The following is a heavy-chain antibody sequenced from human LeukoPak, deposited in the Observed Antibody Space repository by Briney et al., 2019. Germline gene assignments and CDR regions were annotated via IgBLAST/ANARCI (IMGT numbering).Heavy chain of an antibody. CDR1: GFTFSTNA. CDR2: ISGGGSST. CDR3: AKAKGTTSSRGFDY. J-gene: IGHJ4*02. Sequence: GGSLRLSCEGSGFTFSTNAMSWVRQAPGKGLEWVSGISGGGSSTYYAGSVKGRFTISRDNSKNTLYLQMNGLRVEDTAIYYCAKAKGTTSSRGFDYWGQGNLVTVSS. V-gene: IGHV3-23*01. D-gene: IGHD6-6*01.